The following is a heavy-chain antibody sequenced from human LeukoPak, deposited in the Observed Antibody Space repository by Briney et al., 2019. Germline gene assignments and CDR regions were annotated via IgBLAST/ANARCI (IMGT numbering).Heavy chain of an antibody. CDR1: GFTFSSYA. CDR2: ISGSGGST. J-gene: IGHJ3*02. Sequence: GGSLRLSCAASGFTFSSYAMSWVRQAPGKGLEWVSAISGSGGSTYYADSVKGRFTISRDNAKNSLYLQMNSLRAEDTAVYYCARDPYRFAFDIWGQGTVVLVSS. V-gene: IGHV3-23*01. CDR3: ARDPYRFAFDI. D-gene: IGHD1-26*01.